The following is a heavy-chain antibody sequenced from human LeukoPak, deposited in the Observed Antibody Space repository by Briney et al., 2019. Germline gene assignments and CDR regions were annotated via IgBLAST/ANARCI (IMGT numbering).Heavy chain of an antibody. CDR3: AREAEYSSSSTLDY. CDR1: GGTFSSYA. V-gene: IGHV1-69*01. J-gene: IGHJ4*02. D-gene: IGHD6-6*01. Sequence: SVKVSCKASGGTFSSYAISWVRQAPGQGLEWMGGIIPIFGTANYAQKFQGRVTITADESTSTAYMGLSSLRSEDTAVYYCAREAEYSSSSTLDYWGQGTLVTVSS. CDR2: IIPIFGTA.